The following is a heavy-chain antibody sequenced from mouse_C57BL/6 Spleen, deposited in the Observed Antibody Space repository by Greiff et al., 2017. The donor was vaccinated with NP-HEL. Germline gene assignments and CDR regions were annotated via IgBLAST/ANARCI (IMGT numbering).Heavy chain of an antibody. CDR3: ARDDYDDY. CDR1: GFTFSSYA. D-gene: IGHD2-4*01. CDR2: ISDGGSYT. V-gene: IGHV5-4*01. Sequence: VKLMESGGGLVKPGGSLKLSCAASGFTFSSYAMSWVRQTPEKRLEWVATISDGGSYTYYPDNVKGRFTISRDNAKNNLYLQMSHLKSEDTAMYYCARDDYDDYWGQGTTLTVSS. J-gene: IGHJ2*01.